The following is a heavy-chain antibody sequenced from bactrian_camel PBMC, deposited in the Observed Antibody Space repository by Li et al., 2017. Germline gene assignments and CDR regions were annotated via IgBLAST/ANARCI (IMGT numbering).Heavy chain of an antibody. CDR2: TVADGST. J-gene: IGHJ4*01. Sequence: HVQLVESGGGSVQAGGSLRLSCTAPGFTANSCGVDWYRQAAGKQREWVSSTVADGSTTYADSVKGRFTVSKDRATDTVYLQMNSLKPEDTAMYYCAVLRVPNWVQCTGDLHYNYWGQGTQVTVS. D-gene: IGHD5*01. V-gene: IGHV3S53*01. CDR3: AVLRVPNWVQCTGDLHYNY. CDR1: GFTANSCG.